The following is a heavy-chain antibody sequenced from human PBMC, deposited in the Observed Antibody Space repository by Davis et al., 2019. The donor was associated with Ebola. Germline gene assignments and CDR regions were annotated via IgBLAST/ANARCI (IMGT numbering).Heavy chain of an antibody. CDR3: ARGALVATIKDNWFDP. CDR1: GFTFSSYT. CDR2: ISYDGDNN. J-gene: IGHJ5*02. Sequence: GESLKISCAASGFTFSSYTLHWVRQAPGKGLEWVAVISYDGDNNYHADSVQGRFTISRDNSKNTLYLQMGSLRAEDMAVYYCARGALVATIKDNWFDPWGQGTLVTVSS. V-gene: IGHV3-30*14. D-gene: IGHD5-12*01.